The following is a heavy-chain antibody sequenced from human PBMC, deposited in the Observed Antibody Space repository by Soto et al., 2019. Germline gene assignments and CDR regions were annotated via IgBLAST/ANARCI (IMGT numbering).Heavy chain of an antibody. CDR1: GFTFSTYS. D-gene: IGHD3-10*01. J-gene: IGHJ4*02. Sequence: GSLRLSCAASGFTFSTYSMNWVRQAPGKGLEWVSYISSSSSTIFYTDSVKGRFTVSRDNAKNSLYLQMNSLRAEDTAVYYCTRDRVLPDYWSQGTLVTVS. CDR3: TRDRVLPDY. CDR2: ISSSSSTI. V-gene: IGHV3-48*01.